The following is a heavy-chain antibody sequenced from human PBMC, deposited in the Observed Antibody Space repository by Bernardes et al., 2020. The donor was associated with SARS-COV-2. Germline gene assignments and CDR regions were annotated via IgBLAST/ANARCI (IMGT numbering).Heavy chain of an antibody. CDR3: ARDVFLGSSWDQSYYGMDV. Sequence: SETLPLTCTVSGGPIGSHYGSWIRQCPGKGLEWIENVYFTGNTNHNPSLRSRAIIGIDTSKSQFSLRLNSVTAADAAVYYCARDVFLGSSWDQSYYGMDVWGLGTTVTVSS. CDR1: GGPIGSHY. J-gene: IGHJ6*02. CDR2: VYFTGNT. V-gene: IGHV4-59*11. D-gene: IGHD6-13*01.